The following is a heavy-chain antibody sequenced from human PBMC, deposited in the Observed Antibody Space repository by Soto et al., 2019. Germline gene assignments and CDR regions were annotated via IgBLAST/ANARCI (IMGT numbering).Heavy chain of an antibody. CDR1: GFTFSSYA. D-gene: IGHD2-2*01. Sequence: QVQLVESGGGVVQPGRSLRLSCAASGFTFSSYAMHWVRQAPGKGLEWVAVISYDGSNKYYADSVKGRFTISRDNSKNTXXLQMNSLRAEDTAVYYCARAVLVPAAIVYYYGMDVWGQGTTVTVSS. J-gene: IGHJ6*02. CDR3: ARAVLVPAAIVYYYGMDV. V-gene: IGHV3-30-3*01. CDR2: ISYDGSNK.